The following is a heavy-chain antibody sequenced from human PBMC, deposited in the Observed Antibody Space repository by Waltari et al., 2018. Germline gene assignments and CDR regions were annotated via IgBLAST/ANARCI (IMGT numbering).Heavy chain of an antibody. V-gene: IGHV4-38-2*01. Sequence: QVQLQESGPGLLKPSETLSLTCAVSCYSISSGYYWGWIRQPPGTGLEWIGSIYHSGSTYYNPSLKSRVTISVDTSKNQFSLKLSSVTAADTAVYYCARGSYGDYVGYWGQGTLVTVSS. CDR2: IYHSGST. CDR3: ARGSYGDYVGY. D-gene: IGHD4-17*01. CDR1: CYSISSGYY. J-gene: IGHJ4*02.